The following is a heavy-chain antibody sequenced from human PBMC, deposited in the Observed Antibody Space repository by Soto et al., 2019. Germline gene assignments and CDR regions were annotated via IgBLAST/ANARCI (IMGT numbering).Heavy chain of an antibody. CDR2: ISGPGATI. Sequence: EVQLLEAGGNLIQPGGSLRLSCAASGFTFSSYAMSWVRQAPGQGLEWLSAISGPGATIYYADSVKGRFTISRDNYKNTLYLQMNSLTDEDTAVYYCAKMLTMVRGVTGLRDFDFWGQGTLVTVSS. J-gene: IGHJ4*02. V-gene: IGHV3-23*01. CDR3: AKMLTMVRGVTGLRDFDF. CDR1: GFTFSSYA. D-gene: IGHD3-10*01.